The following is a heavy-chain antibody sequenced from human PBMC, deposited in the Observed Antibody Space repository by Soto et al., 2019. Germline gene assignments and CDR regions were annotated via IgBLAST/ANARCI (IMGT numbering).Heavy chain of an antibody. J-gene: IGHJ4*02. D-gene: IGHD6-13*01. CDR2: IYYSGST. CDR1: GGSISSGGYY. V-gene: IGHV4-31*03. Sequence: QVQLQESGPGLVKPSQTLSLTCTVSGGSISSGGYYWSWIREHPGKGLEWIGYIYYSGSTYYNPSLKSRVTISVDTSKNQFSLKLSSVTAADTAVYYCARGGSSSPYFDDWGQGTLVTVSS. CDR3: ARGGSSSPYFDD.